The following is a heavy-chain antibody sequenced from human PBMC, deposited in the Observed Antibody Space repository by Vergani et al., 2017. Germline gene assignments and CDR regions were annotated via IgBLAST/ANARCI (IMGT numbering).Heavy chain of an antibody. CDR3: ARVYRIEDAFDI. CDR2: IWYDGSNK. D-gene: IGHD1-26*01. J-gene: IGHJ3*02. CDR1: GFTFSSYG. Sequence: QVQLVESGGGVVQPGRSLRLSCAASGFTFSSYGMHWVRQAPGKGLEWVAVIWYDGSNKDYADSVKGRFTISRDNSKNTLYLQMNSLRAEDTAVYYCARVYRIEDAFDIWGQGTMVTVSS. V-gene: IGHV3-33*01.